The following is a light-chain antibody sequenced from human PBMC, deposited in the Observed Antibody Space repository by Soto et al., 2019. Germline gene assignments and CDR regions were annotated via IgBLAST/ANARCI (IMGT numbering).Light chain of an antibody. CDR3: CSFTSSNTHV. CDR2: EVN. CDR1: NSDVGAYNF. J-gene: IGLJ1*01. Sequence: QSALTQPRSVSGSPGQSVTISCTGTNSDVGAYNFVSWYQQHPGKVPKLILFEVNKRPSGVSGRFSGSKSGNTASLTISGLQAEDEADYYCCSFTSSNTHVFGTGTKVTVL. V-gene: IGLV2-11*01.